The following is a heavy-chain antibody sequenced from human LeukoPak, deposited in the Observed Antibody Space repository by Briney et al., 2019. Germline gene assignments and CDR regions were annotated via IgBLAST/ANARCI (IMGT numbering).Heavy chain of an antibody. CDR3: EISSSPPGHFDY. D-gene: IGHD7-27*01. J-gene: IGHJ4*03. Sequence: GGSLRLSCAVSEYILWIYAMRCVRDARRRGGXXFSAISDSGANTYYAHSVKGGFTISRDNSKTPWLLQMNSLRAKDTAIYYCEISSSPPGHFDYQGHGTLVTVCS. CDR1: EYILWIYA. CDR2: ISDSGANT. V-gene: IGHV3-23*01.